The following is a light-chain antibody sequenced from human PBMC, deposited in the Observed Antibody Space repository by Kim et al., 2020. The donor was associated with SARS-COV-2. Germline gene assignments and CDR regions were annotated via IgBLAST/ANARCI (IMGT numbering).Light chain of an antibody. Sequence: ACVGDRVTMTCRANQTISRSVAWYQQRPGKALKLLIYTAFTLESGVPSRFSGSGSGTEFTLTISTLQPDDFATYYCQQYNDFPLTFGGGTKVDIK. V-gene: IGKV1-5*03. CDR2: TAF. CDR1: QTISRS. CDR3: QQYNDFPLT. J-gene: IGKJ4*01.